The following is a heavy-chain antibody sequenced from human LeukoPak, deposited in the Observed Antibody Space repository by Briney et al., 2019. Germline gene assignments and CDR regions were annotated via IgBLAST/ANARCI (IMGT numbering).Heavy chain of an antibody. CDR3: TRDGGSAYYYLVDY. CDR1: GFTFSSYA. J-gene: IGHJ4*02. CDR2: IKSKAYGGTT. D-gene: IGHD3-22*01. Sequence: GGSLRLSCAASGFTFSSYAMSWVRQAPGKGLEWVGFIKSKAYGGTTEYAASVKGRFTISRDDSKSIAYLQMNSLKTEDTAVYYCTRDGGSAYYYLVDYWGQGTLVTVSS. V-gene: IGHV3-49*04.